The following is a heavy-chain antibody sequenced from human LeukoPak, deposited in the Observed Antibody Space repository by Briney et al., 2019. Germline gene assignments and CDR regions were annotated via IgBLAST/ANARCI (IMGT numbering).Heavy chain of an antibody. Sequence: GGSLRLSCAASGFTFSSYGMHWVRQAPGKGLEWVAVISYDGSNKYYADSVKGRFTISRDNSKNTLYVQMDSLRPEDTAVYYCAKDAYLIAVAGNYFEYWGQGTLVTVSS. J-gene: IGHJ4*02. V-gene: IGHV3-30*18. D-gene: IGHD6-19*01. CDR3: AKDAYLIAVAGNYFEY. CDR2: ISYDGSNK. CDR1: GFTFSSYG.